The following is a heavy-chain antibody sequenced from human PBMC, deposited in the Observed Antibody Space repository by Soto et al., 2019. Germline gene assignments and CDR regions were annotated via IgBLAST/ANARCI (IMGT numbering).Heavy chain of an antibody. CDR2: IWYDGSNK. CDR3: ARESGQQLEPYYFDY. V-gene: IGHV3-33*01. Sequence: QVQLVESGGGVVQPGRSLRLSCAASGFTFSSYGMHWVRQAPGKGLEWVAVIWYDGSNKYYADSVKGRFTISRDNSKNTLYLQMNSLRAEDTAVYYCARESGQQLEPYYFDYWGQGTLVTVSS. CDR1: GFTFSSYG. D-gene: IGHD6-13*01. J-gene: IGHJ4*02.